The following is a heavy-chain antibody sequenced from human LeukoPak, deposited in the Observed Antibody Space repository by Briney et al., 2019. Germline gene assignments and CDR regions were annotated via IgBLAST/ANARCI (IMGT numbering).Heavy chain of an antibody. V-gene: IGHV3-43*01. D-gene: IGHD5-12*01. CDR1: GFTFDDYS. J-gene: IGHJ4*02. CDR3: AREWDRVIDY. CDR2: ITWDGGST. Sequence: PGGSLRLSCDASGFTFDDYSMHWVRQRPGKDLQWVSLITWDGGSTFYVDSVKGRFTISRDNSRESLSLQMNGLSTDDTGLYYCAREWDRVIDYWGQGTLVTVSS.